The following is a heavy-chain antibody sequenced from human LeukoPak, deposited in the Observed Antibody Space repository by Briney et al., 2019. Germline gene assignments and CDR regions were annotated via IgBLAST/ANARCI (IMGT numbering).Heavy chain of an antibody. J-gene: IGHJ4*02. D-gene: IGHD6-19*01. Sequence: SETLSLTCTVSGGSISSGDYYWSWIRQPPGKGLEWIGYIYYSGSTYYNPSLKSRVTMSVDKSKNQFSLKLSSVTAADTAVYYCARGQWLVPLDYWGQGTLVIVSS. V-gene: IGHV4-30-4*01. CDR1: GGSISSGDYY. CDR3: ARGQWLVPLDY. CDR2: IYYSGST.